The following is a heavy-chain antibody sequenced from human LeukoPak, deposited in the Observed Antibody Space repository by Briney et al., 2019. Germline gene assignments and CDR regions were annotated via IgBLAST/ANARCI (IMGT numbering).Heavy chain of an antibody. V-gene: IGHV1-46*04. CDR3: ARVELNYGMDV. J-gene: IGHJ6*02. Sequence: ASVKVSSMASGYTFTSYFMHWVRPAPGQGLEWMGIINPSGGSTSYAQKLQGRVTMTRATSTSTVYMELSSLRSEDTAVYYCARVELNYGMDVWGQGTTVTVSS. CDR1: GYTFTSYF. D-gene: IGHD1-7*01. CDR2: INPSGGST.